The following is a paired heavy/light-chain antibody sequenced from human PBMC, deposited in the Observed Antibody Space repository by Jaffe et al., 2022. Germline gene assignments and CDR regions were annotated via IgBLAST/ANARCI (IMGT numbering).Light chain of an antibody. CDR1: QSISSW. V-gene: IGKV1-5*03. CDR2: KAS. CDR3: QQYNSSPFT. J-gene: IGKJ3*01. Sequence: DIQMTQSPSTLSASVGDRVTITCRASQSISSWLAWYQQKPGKAPKLLIYKASSLESGVPSRFSGSGSGTEFTLTISSLQPDDFATYYCQQYNSSPFTFGPGTKVDIK.
Heavy chain of an antibody. CDR1: GGSISSSNW. CDR2: IYHSGST. D-gene: IGHD3-10*01. Sequence: QVQLQESGPGLVKPSGTLSLTCAVSGGSISSSNWWSWVRQPPGKGLEWIGEIYHSGSTNYNPSLKSRVTISVDKSKNQFSLKLSSVTAADTAVYYCARGSPVLLWFRELRGTRRYFDYWGQGTLVTVSS. J-gene: IGHJ4*02. CDR3: ARGSPVLLWFRELRGTRRYFDY. V-gene: IGHV4-4*02.